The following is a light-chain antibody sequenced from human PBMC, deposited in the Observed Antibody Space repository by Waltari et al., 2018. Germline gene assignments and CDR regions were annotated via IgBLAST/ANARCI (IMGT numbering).Light chain of an antibody. CDR1: TSDVGSHHL. Sequence: QSALTQPASVSASPGQTITLSCPGTTSDVGSHHLVPWYQQFTGQAPKLIIYDGNKRPSRVSNRFSGFQSGNTATLTISGLQAEDEADYYCCSDEGDNTWVFGGGTKVTVL. J-gene: IGLJ3*02. CDR2: DGN. V-gene: IGLV2-23*01. CDR3: CSDEGDNTWV.